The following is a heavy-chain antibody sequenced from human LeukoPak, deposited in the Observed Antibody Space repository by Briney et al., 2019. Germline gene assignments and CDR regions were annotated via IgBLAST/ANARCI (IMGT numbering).Heavy chain of an antibody. CDR2: IYSGGDT. CDR3: ARGNTGYNSNWGRDFDC. Sequence: GGSLRLSCAASGFTFSTYAMSWVRQAPGKGLEWVSVIYSGGDTYYADSVKGRCTVSRDISKNTLYLQMNSLRAEDTAVYYCARGNTGYNSNWGRDFDCWGQGTLVTVSS. V-gene: IGHV3-66*01. CDR1: GFTFSTYA. J-gene: IGHJ4*02. D-gene: IGHD4-11*01.